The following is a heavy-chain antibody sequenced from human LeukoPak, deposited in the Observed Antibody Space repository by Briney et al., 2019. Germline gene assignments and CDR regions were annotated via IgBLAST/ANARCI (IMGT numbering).Heavy chain of an antibody. Sequence: GGSLRLSCAASGFTFSSYAMSWVRQAPGKGLEWVSTISFSGETTYYADSVKGRFTISRDNSKNTLYLQMNRLRAEDTAIYYCAKRNYDSFHFDYWGQGTLVTVSS. V-gene: IGHV3-23*01. CDR3: AKRNYDSFHFDY. J-gene: IGHJ4*02. D-gene: IGHD3-22*01. CDR2: ISFSGETT. CDR1: GFTFSSYA.